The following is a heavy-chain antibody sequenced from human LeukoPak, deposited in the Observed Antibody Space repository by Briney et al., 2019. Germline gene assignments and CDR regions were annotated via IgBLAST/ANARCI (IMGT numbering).Heavy chain of an antibody. CDR3: ARDYYYSPFDY. V-gene: IGHV4-39*07. D-gene: IGHD3-10*01. Sequence: SETLSLTCTVSGASVSSSSYYWGWIRQPPGKGLEWIGSIYYSGSTYYNPSLKSRVTISVDTSKNQFSLKLSSVTAADTAVYYCARDYYYSPFDYWGQGTLVTVSS. J-gene: IGHJ4*02. CDR1: GASVSSSSYY. CDR2: IYYSGST.